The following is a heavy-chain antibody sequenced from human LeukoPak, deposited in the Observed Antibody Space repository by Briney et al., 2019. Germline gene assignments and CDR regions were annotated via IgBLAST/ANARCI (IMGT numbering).Heavy chain of an antibody. V-gene: IGHV3-23*01. Sequence: GGSLRLSCAASGFTFSNYAMTWVRQAPGKGLEWASAISGSGGSTYYADSVKGRFTISRDNSKNTLYPQMSSLRAEDTAVYYCAKQAGGSGSYYYYWGQGTLVTVSS. D-gene: IGHD3-10*01. CDR2: ISGSGGST. J-gene: IGHJ4*02. CDR1: GFTFSNYA. CDR3: AKQAGGSGSYYYY.